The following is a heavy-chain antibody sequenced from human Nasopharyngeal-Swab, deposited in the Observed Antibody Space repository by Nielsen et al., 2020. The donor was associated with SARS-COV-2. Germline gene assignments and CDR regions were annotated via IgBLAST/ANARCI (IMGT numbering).Heavy chain of an antibody. V-gene: IGHV3-21*01. CDR1: GFTFSSYS. Sequence: GESLKISCAASGFTFSSYSMNWVRQAPGKGLEWVSSISSSSSYIYYADSVKGRFTISRDNAKNSLYLQMNSLRAEDTAVYYCARDLLSSWRAIGNWYFDLWGRGTLVTVSS. D-gene: IGHD6-13*01. J-gene: IGHJ2*01. CDR2: ISSSSSYI. CDR3: ARDLLSSWRAIGNWYFDL.